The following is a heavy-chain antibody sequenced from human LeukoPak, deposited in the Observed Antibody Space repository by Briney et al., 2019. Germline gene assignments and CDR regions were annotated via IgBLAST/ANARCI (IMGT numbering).Heavy chain of an antibody. CDR3: ARDLDFWSGYDVYYYGMDV. Sequence: PPETLSLTCTVSGGSISSGSYYWSWIRQPAGKGLEWIGRIYTSGSTNYNPSLKSRVTISVDTSKNQFSLKLSSVTAADTAVYYCARDLDFWSGYDVYYYGMDVWGQGTTVTVSS. CDR1: GGSISSGSYY. CDR2: IYTSGST. J-gene: IGHJ6*02. D-gene: IGHD3-3*01. V-gene: IGHV4-61*02.